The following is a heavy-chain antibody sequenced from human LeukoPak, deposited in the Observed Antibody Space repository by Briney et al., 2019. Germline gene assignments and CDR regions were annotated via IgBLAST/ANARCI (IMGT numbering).Heavy chain of an antibody. Sequence: GEPLKISCQCSGYIFTNHWIVWVRQMPGKGLEWMGIIHPGESDSRYSPPFQGQVTISVDKYISTAYLQWGRLKASDTAMYYCARGDRTSTHFDSWGQGTLVTVSS. D-gene: IGHD1-1*01. J-gene: IGHJ4*02. CDR2: IHPGESDS. V-gene: IGHV5-51*01. CDR3: ARGDRTSTHFDS. CDR1: GYIFTNHW.